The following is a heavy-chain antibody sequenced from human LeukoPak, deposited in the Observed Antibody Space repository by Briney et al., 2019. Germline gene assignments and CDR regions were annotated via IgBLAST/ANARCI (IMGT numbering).Heavy chain of an antibody. CDR2: ISGSGGST. V-gene: IGHV3-23*01. D-gene: IGHD3-3*01. Sequence: PGGSLRLSCAASGFTFSSYAMSWVRQAPGKGLEWVSAISGSGGSTYYADSVKGRFTISRDNSKNTLYLQMNSLIAGDTAVYYCAKDQMGLRFLEWLSPFDYWGQGTLVTVSS. J-gene: IGHJ4*02. CDR3: AKDQMGLRFLEWLSPFDY. CDR1: GFTFSSYA.